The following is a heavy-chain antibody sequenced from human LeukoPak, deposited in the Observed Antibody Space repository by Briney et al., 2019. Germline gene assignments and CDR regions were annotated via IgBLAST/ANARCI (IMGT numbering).Heavy chain of an antibody. CDR1: GFTLSSYW. Sequence: QPGGSLRLSCAASGFTLSSYWMHWVRQAPGKGLVWVSAISGGGVSTYYADSVKGRFTISRDNSKNTPYLQMNSLRAEDTAVYYCTKAGVRGALYYFDYWGQGTLVTVSS. D-gene: IGHD3-10*01. J-gene: IGHJ4*02. V-gene: IGHV3-23*01. CDR3: TKAGVRGALYYFDY. CDR2: ISGGGVST.